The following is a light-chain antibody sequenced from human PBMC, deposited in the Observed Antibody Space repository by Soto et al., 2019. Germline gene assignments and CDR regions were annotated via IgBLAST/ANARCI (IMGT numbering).Light chain of an antibody. J-gene: IGLJ2*01. CDR1: SSDVGYYNF. CDR2: EVK. Sequence: QSVLSQPASVSGSPGQSITISCTGTSSDVGYYNFVSWYQQHPGKAPKMMTFEVKKRPSGVSDRFSGSKSGNTASLAISGLRSEDEADYYCAAWDDSLSGPLFGGGTKLTVL. V-gene: IGLV2-14*02. CDR3: AAWDDSLSGPL.